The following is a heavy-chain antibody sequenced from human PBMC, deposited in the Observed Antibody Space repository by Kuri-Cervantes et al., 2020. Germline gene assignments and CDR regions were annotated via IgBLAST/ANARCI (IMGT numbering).Heavy chain of an antibody. CDR1: GGTFSSYT. CDR2: IIPFFGTT. CDR3: ATETAHTYD. J-gene: IGHJ4*02. D-gene: IGHD2-8*01. Sequence: SVKVSCKASGGTFSSYTFTWVRQAPGQGPEWMGRIIPFFGTTDYSQKFQGRVTITTDESTSTAYMELSSLRSEDTAVYYCATETAHTYDWGQGTLVTVSS. V-gene: IGHV1-69*05.